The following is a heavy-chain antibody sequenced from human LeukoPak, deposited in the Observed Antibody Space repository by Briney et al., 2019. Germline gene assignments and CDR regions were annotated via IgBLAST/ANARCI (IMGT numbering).Heavy chain of an antibody. J-gene: IGHJ6*02. V-gene: IGHV3-9*01. Sequence: GGSLRLSCAASGFTFDDYAMHWVRHAPGKGLEWVSGISWNSGSIGYADSVKGRFTISRDNANNSLYLQMNSLRAEDTALYYCAKDGGSGSYDYYYGMDVWGQGTTVTVSS. CDR1: GFTFDDYA. CDR2: ISWNSGSI. D-gene: IGHD3-10*01. CDR3: AKDGGSGSYDYYYGMDV.